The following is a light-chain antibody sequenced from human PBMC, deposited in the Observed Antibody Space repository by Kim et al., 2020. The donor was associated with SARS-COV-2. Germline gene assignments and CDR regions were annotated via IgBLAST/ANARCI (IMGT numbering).Light chain of an antibody. V-gene: IGKV1-5*01. CDR2: HAS. Sequence: GDGVTITCRASQSISSWLAWYQQKPGKAPKLLIYHASSLESGVPSRYSGSGSGTEYILSISSLQPDDFATYYCQQYTSYSWTFGQGTKVEIK. J-gene: IGKJ1*01. CDR3: QQYTSYSWT. CDR1: QSISSW.